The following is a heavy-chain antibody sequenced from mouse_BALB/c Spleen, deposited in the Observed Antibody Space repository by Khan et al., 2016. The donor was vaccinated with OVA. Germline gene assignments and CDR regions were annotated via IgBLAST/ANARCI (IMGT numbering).Heavy chain of an antibody. CDR2: IWVGGST. CDR1: GFSLSRYS. J-gene: IGHJ1*01. D-gene: IGHD3-3*01. CDR3: ARNGDGGSNCYFDV. Sequence: QVQLKESGPGLVAPSQSLSITCTVSGFSLSRYSVHWVRQPPGKGLEWLGMIWVGGSTDYNSALKSRLSISKDNSKSQVFLKMNSLQTDDTAMYYCARNGDGGSNCYFDVGGAGTTVTVSS. V-gene: IGHV2-6-4*01.